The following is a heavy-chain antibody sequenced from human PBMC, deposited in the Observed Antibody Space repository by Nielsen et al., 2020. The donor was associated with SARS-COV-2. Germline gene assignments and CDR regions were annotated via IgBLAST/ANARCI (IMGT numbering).Heavy chain of an antibody. CDR1: GFRFTSYT. J-gene: IGHJ2*01. Sequence: GSLRLSCAASGFRFTSYTMHWVRQAPGKGLEWVASITMSGAYMYYADSVRGRFTVSRDNAQNSLSLQMNSLTDEDTALYYCARDQDGGAATSNWYFDLWGHGTLVIVSS. D-gene: IGHD6-25*01. V-gene: IGHV3-21*01. CDR2: ITMSGAYM. CDR3: ARDQDGGAATSNWYFDL.